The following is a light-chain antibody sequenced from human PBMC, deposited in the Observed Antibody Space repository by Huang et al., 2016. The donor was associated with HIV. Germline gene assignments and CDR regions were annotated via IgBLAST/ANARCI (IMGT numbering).Light chain of an antibody. J-gene: IGKJ4*01. V-gene: IGKV1-12*01. CDR1: QDISSW. Sequence: DIQMTQSPSSVSASVGDRVVITCRASQDISSWVAWYQQRPGKAPELLIFDASTLQNGVPSRCSGSGSGTDFVLTISSLQPEDFATYYCQQASSFPLTFGGGTKVEIK. CDR2: DAS. CDR3: QQASSFPLT.